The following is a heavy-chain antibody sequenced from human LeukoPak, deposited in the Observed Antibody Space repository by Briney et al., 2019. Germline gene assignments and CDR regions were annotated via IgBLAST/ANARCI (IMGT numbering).Heavy chain of an antibody. J-gene: IGHJ4*01. CDR2: IYYSGST. D-gene: IGHD3-9*01. Sequence: PSETLARDSTVSGGSISSYYWSWIRQPPGKGLEWIGYIYYSGSTNYNPSLKSRVTISVDTSKNQFSLKLSSVTAADTAVYYCARVGYYDILTGYGGYFYYWGHEPLFIVSS. V-gene: IGHV4-59*01. CDR3: ARVGYYDILTGYGGYFYY. CDR1: GGSISSYY.